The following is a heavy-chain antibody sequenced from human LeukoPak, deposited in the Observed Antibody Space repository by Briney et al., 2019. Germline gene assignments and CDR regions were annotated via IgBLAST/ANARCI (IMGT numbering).Heavy chain of an antibody. J-gene: IGHJ4*02. D-gene: IGHD6-13*01. CDR2: IKQDGREK. CDR1: GFSVSGYW. CDR3: AREWQGGIAAAGTRIEGDY. Sequence: GGSLRLSCAVSGFSVSGYWMTWVREAPGKGLEGVANIKQDGREKNYVDSVKGRFTISRDNAENSLFLQMNSLRVEDTAVYYCAREWQGGIAAAGTRIEGDYWGQGTLVAVSS. V-gene: IGHV3-7*01.